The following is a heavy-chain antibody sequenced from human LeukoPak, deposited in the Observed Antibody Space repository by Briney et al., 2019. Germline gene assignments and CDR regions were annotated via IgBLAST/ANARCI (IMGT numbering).Heavy chain of an antibody. CDR3: TRQPSDYYYMDV. J-gene: IGHJ6*03. D-gene: IGHD3-10*01. V-gene: IGHV3-73*01. CDR1: GFTFSGSA. CDR2: IRSKAHSYAT. Sequence: GGSLRLSCAASGFTFSGSAMHWVRQASGKGLEWVGRIRSKAHSYATAYAASVKGRLTISRDDSKNTAYLQMNSLKTEDTAVYYCTRQPSDYYYMDVWGKGTTVTVSS.